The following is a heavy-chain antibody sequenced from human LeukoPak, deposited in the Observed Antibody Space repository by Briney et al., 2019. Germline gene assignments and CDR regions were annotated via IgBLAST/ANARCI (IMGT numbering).Heavy chain of an antibody. D-gene: IGHD1-26*01. J-gene: IGHJ4*02. CDR2: ISHDGSYK. CDR1: GFTFSSSA. CDR3: ARDGSYSGSYNDY. Sequence: PGRSLRLSCAASGFTFSSSAMHWVRQAPGKGLEWVAVISHDGSYKYYADSVKGRFTISRDKSKITLYLQMSSLRAEDTAVYYCARDGSYSGSYNDYWGQGTLVTVSS. V-gene: IGHV3-30*15.